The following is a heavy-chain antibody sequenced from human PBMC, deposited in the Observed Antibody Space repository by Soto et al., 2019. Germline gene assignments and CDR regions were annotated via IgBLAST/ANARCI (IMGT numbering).Heavy chain of an antibody. V-gene: IGHV1-2*02. D-gene: IGHD3-22*01. J-gene: IGHJ4*02. CDR3: AREGRDFYDSSGYYYGNDY. Sequence: ASVKVSCKASGYTFTGYYMHWVRQAPGQGLEWMGWINPNSGGTNYAQKFQGRVTMTRDTSISTAYMELSRLRSDDTAVYYCAREGRDFYDSSGYYYGNDYWGQGTLVTVSS. CDR1: GYTFTGYY. CDR2: INPNSGGT.